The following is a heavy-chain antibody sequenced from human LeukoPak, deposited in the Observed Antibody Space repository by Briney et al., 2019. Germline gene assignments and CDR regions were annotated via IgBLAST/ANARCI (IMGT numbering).Heavy chain of an antibody. V-gene: IGHV4-4*07. J-gene: IGHJ6*03. Sequence: SETLSLTCTVSGGSITIYYWSWIRQPAGKGLEWIGRIYTSGSTNYNPSLKSRVTMSVDTSKNQFSLKLSSVTAADTAVYYCARLVRGPYWYYYYMDVWGKGTTVTISS. CDR1: GGSITIYY. CDR2: IYTSGST. CDR3: ARLVRGPYWYYYYMDV. D-gene: IGHD4-17*01.